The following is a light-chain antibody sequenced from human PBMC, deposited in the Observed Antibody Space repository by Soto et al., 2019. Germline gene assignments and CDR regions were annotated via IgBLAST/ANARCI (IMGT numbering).Light chain of an antibody. J-gene: IGLJ2*01. CDR2: LNSDGSH. V-gene: IGLV4-69*01. Sequence: QPLLTQSPSASASLGASVKLTCTLSSGHSSYAIAWHQQQPEKGPRYLMKLNSDGSHSKGDGIPDRFSGSSSGAERYLTISSLQSEDEADYYCISYTATNTRVLFGAGTKLTVL. CDR3: ISYTATNTRVL. CDR1: SGHSSYA.